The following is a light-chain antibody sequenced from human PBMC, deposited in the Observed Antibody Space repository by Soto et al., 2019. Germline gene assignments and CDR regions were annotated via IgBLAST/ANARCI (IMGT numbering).Light chain of an antibody. CDR2: KAS. CDR3: QQYNSPPWT. J-gene: IGKJ1*01. Sequence: DIQMTQSPSTLSASVRDRVTITCRASESIISLLAWYQQKPGKAPNLLIYKASSLESGVPSRFSGSGSGTEFTLTISSLQPDDFATYYCQQYNSPPWTFGQGTRWIS. CDR1: ESIISL. V-gene: IGKV1-5*03.